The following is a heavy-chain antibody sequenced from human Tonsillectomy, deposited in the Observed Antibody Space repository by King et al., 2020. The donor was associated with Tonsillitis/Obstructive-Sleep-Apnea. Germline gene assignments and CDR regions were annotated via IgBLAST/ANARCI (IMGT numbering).Heavy chain of an antibody. Sequence: QLVQSGAEVKKPGASLKISCKGSGYRFNSYWIGWVRQMPGKGLEWMGLIYPGDPGPRYSPSFQGQVTISADKSINTAYLQWSSLKASDSAMYYCASPAGATTVDGFDIWGQGTMVTVSS. V-gene: IGHV5-51*01. J-gene: IGHJ3*02. CDR2: IYPGDPGP. D-gene: IGHD1-26*01. CDR3: ASPAGATTVDGFDI. CDR1: GYRFNSYW.